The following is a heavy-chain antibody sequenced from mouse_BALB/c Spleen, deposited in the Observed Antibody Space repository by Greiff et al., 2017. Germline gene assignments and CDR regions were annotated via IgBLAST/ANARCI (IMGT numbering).Heavy chain of an antibody. V-gene: IGHV2-2*02. D-gene: IGHD1-1*01. Sequence: VQLQQSGPGLVQPSQSLSITCTVSGFSLTSYGVHWVRQSPGKGLEWLGVIWSGGSTDYNAAFISRLSISKDNSKSQVFFKMNSLQANDTAIYYCARKGGSPSWLAYWGQGTLVTVSA. CDR1: GFSLTSYG. CDR3: ARKGGSPSWLAY. J-gene: IGHJ3*01. CDR2: IWSGGST.